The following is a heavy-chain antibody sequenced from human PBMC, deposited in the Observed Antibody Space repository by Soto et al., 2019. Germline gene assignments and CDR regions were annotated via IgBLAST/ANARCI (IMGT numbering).Heavy chain of an antibody. CDR2: IYTGLTT. CDR1: GFTVSNNY. CDR3: ARDIGNNYGAFDL. J-gene: IGHJ3*01. Sequence: GGSLRLSCAASGFTVSNNYMGWVRQAPGKGLEWVSVIYTGLTTYYADSVKGRFTISRDNSKNTVYLQMDSLGAEDTAVYYCARDIGNNYGAFDLWGQGTMVTVSS. V-gene: IGHV3-53*01. D-gene: IGHD4-17*01.